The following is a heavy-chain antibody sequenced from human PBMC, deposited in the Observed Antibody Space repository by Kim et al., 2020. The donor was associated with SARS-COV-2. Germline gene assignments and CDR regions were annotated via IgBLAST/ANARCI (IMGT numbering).Heavy chain of an antibody. CDR2: IKVGNGNT. Sequence: ASVKVSCKASGYIFSNYGLHWVRQAPGQSLEWMGWIKVGNGNTKYSQKFQDRVTITRDTSANMAFLVLTSLTSEDTAVYYCARGPYVVSTPYGMDVWGQGTADTVPS. V-gene: IGHV1-3*01. J-gene: IGHJ6*02. CDR3: ARGPYVVSTPYGMDV. CDR1: GYIFSNYG. D-gene: IGHD2-15*01.